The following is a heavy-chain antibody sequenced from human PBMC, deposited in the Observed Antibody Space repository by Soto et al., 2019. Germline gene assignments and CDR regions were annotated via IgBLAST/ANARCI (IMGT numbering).Heavy chain of an antibody. CDR1: GYAFTSYD. CDR3: ARERSAAGTGWFDP. J-gene: IGHJ5*02. CDR2: MNPNSGNT. Sequence: ASVKVSCKASGYAFTSYDINWVRQATGQGLEWMGWMNPNSGNTGYAQKFQGRVTMTRNTSISTAYMELSSLRSEDTAVYYCARERSAAGTGWFDPWGQGTLVTVSS. V-gene: IGHV1-8*01. D-gene: IGHD6-13*01.